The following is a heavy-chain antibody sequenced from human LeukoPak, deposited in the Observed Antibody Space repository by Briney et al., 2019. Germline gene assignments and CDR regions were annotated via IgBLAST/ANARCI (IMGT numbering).Heavy chain of an antibody. CDR3: ARDRPGGYWYFDL. D-gene: IGHD1-14*01. CDR1: GGSISSYY. CDR2: IYYLGST. J-gene: IGHJ2*01. Sequence: KTSETLSLTCTVSGGSISSYYWSWIRQPPGKGLEWVGHIYYLGSTNYNPSLKSRVTIPIDTSKNYFSLKLNSVIAADTAVYYCARDRPGGYWYFDLWGRGTLVTVSS. V-gene: IGHV4-59*01.